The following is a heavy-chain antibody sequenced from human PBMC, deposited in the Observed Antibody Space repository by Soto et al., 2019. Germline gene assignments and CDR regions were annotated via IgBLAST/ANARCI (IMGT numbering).Heavy chain of an antibody. CDR2: IIPIFGTA. CDR3: ARDSSGGNSYWFDP. D-gene: IGHD2-21*02. CDR1: GGTFSSYA. V-gene: IGHV1-69*13. Sequence: ASVKDSCKASGGTFSSYAISWVRQAPGQGLEWMGGIIPIFGTANYAQKFQGRVTITADESTSTAYMELSSPRSEDTAVYYCARDSSGGNSYWFDPWGQGTLVTVSS. J-gene: IGHJ5*02.